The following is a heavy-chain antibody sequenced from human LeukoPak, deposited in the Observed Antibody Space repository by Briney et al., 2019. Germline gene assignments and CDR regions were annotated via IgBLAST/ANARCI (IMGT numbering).Heavy chain of an antibody. V-gene: IGHV1-69*05. D-gene: IGHD6-13*01. CDR2: IIPIFGTA. Sequence: ASVKVSCKASGGTFSSYAISWVRQAPGQGLEWMGGIIPIFGTANYAQKLQGRVTMTTDTSTSTAYMELRSLRSDDTAVYYCARTEAAPGESDYWGQGTLVAVSS. J-gene: IGHJ4*02. CDR1: GGTFSSYA. CDR3: ARTEAAPGESDY.